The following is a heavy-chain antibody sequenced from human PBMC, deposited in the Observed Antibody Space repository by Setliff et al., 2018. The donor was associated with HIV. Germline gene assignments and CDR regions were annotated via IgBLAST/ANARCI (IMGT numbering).Heavy chain of an antibody. D-gene: IGHD2-15*01. V-gene: IGHV4-34*01. Sequence: PSETLFLTCAVYGGSFNGYYWSWIRQPPGKGLEWIGEINHSGSTNYNPSLKSRVTMSVDKSKNQFSLRLSSVTAADTAVYYCARARRAGSGPKYFQPWGQGTLVTVSS. J-gene: IGHJ1*01. CDR2: INHSGST. CDR1: GGSFNGYY. CDR3: ARARRAGSGPKYFQP.